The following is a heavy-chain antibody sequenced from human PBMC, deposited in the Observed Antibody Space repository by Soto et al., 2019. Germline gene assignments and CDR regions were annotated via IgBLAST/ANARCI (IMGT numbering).Heavy chain of an antibody. CDR1: GFTVSSNY. Sequence: GGSLRLSCAASGFTVSSNYMSWVRQASGKGLEWVSVIYSGGSTYYADSVKGRFTISRDNSKNTLYLQMNSLRAEDTAVYYCARDSHMVRGVKVVYYYGMDVWGQGTTVTVSS. V-gene: IGHV3-53*01. CDR2: IYSGGST. J-gene: IGHJ6*02. CDR3: ARDSHMVRGVKVVYYYGMDV. D-gene: IGHD3-10*01.